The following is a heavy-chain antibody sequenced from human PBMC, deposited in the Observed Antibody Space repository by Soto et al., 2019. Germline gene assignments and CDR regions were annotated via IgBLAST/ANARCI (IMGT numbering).Heavy chain of an antibody. CDR2: ISADNGNT. V-gene: IGHV1-18*04. CDR3: ARDSWRCSSGQKTFDI. J-gene: IGHJ3*02. Sequence: QVQLVQPGAEVKKPGASVKVSCKASGYTFTNYGISWVRQAPGRGLEWMGWISADNGNTKYAQKHQGRVTMTTDTSTRTAYMELRSLRSDDTAVYYCARDSWRCSSGQKTFDIWGQGTMVTVSS. CDR1: GYTFTNYG. D-gene: IGHD6-19*01.